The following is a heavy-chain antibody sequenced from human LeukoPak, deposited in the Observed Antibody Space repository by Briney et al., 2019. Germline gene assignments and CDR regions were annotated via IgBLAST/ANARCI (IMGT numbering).Heavy chain of an antibody. V-gene: IGHV1-8*03. CDR1: GYSFTSYD. J-gene: IGHJ4*02. D-gene: IGHD2-8*01. CDR3: ARGLPLGYCTYGVCYPPKHFDF. CDR2: VNPKSGNT. Sequence: ASVKVSCNASGYSFTSYDINWLRRAPGQGLEWMGWVNPKSGNTGYKQKFQARVTITRDTSISAAYMELSSLTSDDTAVYFCARGLPLGYCTYGVCYPPKHFDFWGQGTLVTVSS.